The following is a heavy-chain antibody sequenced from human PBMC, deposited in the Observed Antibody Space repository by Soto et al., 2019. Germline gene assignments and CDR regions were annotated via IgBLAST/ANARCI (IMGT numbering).Heavy chain of an antibody. J-gene: IGHJ5*02. CDR2: IYPGDSDA. CDR3: ARQLGYDYINNWFDP. V-gene: IGHV5-51*01. D-gene: IGHD4-4*01. Sequence: GESLKISCKGSGYRFTSYWIAWVRQMPGKGLEWMGIIYPGDSDARYSPSFQGQVTISVDKSISTAYLQWSSLKASDTAIYYCARQLGYDYINNWFDPWGQGTLVTVSS. CDR1: GYRFTSYW.